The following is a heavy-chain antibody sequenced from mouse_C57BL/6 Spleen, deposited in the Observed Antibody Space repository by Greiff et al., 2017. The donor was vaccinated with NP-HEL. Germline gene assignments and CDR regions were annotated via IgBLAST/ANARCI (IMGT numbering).Heavy chain of an antibody. CDR3: ARAGGLRGVDY. D-gene: IGHD2-4*01. CDR2: IDPSDSET. J-gene: IGHJ2*01. CDR1: GYTFTSYW. V-gene: IGHV1-52*01. Sequence: QVQLKQPGAELVRPGSSVKLSCKASGYTFTSYWMHWVKQRPIQGLEWIGNIDPSDSETHYNQKFKDKATLTVDKSSSTAYMQLSSLTSEDSAVDYWARAGGLRGVDYGGQGTTRTVSS.